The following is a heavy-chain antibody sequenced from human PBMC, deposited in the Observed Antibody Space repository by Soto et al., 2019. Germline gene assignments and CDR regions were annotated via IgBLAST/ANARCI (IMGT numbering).Heavy chain of an antibody. CDR2: IWYDGGNK. CDR1: GFTFSSYG. D-gene: IGHD6-19*01. J-gene: IGHJ4*02. CDR3: ARDRYSSGWYDLDY. V-gene: IGHV3-33*01. Sequence: QVQLVESGGGVVQPGRSLRLSCAASGFTFSSYGMHWVRQAPGKGLEWVAVIWYDGGNKYYADSVKGRFTISRDNSENSLFMQMSSLRAEGTAVYYCARDRYSSGWYDLDYWGQGTLVTVSS.